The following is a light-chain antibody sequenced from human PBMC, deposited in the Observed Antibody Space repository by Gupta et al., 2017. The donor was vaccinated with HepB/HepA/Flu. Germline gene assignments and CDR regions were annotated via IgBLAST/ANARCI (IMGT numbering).Light chain of an antibody. Sequence: QSALTQPPSVSGSPGQSVTISCTGTSSDVGSYNRVSWYQQPPGTAPKLTIYEVSNRPSGVPDRFSGSTSGNTASLTISGLQAEDEADYYGSSYTTSSTVVFGGGTKLTVL. CDR3: SSYTTSSTVV. CDR2: EVS. V-gene: IGLV2-18*02. CDR1: SSDVGSYNR. J-gene: IGLJ2*01.